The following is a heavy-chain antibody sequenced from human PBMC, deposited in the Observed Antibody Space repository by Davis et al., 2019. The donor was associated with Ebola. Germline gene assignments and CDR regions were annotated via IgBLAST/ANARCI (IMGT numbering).Heavy chain of an antibody. V-gene: IGHV4-31*03. CDR3: ARGPPFDP. J-gene: IGHJ5*02. Sequence: PSETLSLTCTVSGGSIRSETYYWSWIRQHPGKGLEWIGYIYYSGSTYYNPSLKSRVTISVDTSKNQFSLKLSSVTAADTAVYYCARGPPFDPWGQGTLVTVSS. CDR2: IYYSGST. CDR1: GGSIRSETYY.